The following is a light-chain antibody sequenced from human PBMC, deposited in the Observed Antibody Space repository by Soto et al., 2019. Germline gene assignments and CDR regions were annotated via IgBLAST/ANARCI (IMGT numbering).Light chain of an antibody. CDR2: AAS. J-gene: IGKJ2*01. Sequence: DIQMTQSPSSVSASVGDRVTITCRASQGINSWLAWYQQKPGKAPKLLIYAASSLQIGVPSRFSGSGSGTDFTLTISSLQPEDFATYYWQQANSFPHTFGQGTQLEIK. CDR1: QGINSW. V-gene: IGKV1-12*01. CDR3: QQANSFPHT.